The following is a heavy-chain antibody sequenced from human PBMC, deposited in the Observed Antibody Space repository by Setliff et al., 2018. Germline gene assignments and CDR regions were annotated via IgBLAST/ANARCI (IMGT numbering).Heavy chain of an antibody. Sequence: SETLSLPCTVSGGSISTTNYFWGWIRQPPGGGLEWIGILYYTGATYYNPSLKSRVTISVDTPNNQFSLKLSSVTAADTAVFYCARGYAARVGFGNWFDPGGQGTLVTV. D-gene: IGHD6-6*01. CDR3: ARGYAARVGFGNWFDP. CDR1: GGSISTTNYF. J-gene: IGHJ5*02. V-gene: IGHV4-39*07. CDR2: LYYTGAT.